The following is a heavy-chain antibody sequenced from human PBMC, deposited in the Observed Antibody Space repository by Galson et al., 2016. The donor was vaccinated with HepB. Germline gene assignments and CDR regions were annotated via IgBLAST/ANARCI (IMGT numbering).Heavy chain of an antibody. CDR1: GFTFSDYY. J-gene: IGHJ4*02. D-gene: IGHD3-3*01. CDR2: TTSSGNYA. CDR3: ARFYDCWSGSYSFDY. V-gene: IGHV3-11*06. Sequence: SLRLSCTASGFTFSDYYITWIRQALGKGLKYISYTTSSGNYAYYADSLKGRFTISRDNVKNSLYLQMNSLTVEDTAMYDCARFYDCWSGSYSFDYWGPGTLVTVSS.